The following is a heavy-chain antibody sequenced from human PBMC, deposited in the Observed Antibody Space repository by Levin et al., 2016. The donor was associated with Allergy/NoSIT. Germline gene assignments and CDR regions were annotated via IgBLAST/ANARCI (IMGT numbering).Heavy chain of an antibody. CDR2: IYPGDSDT. D-gene: IGHD3-16*01. Sequence: VRQMPGKGLEWMGIIYPGDSDTRYSPSFQGQVTISADKSISTAYLQWSSLKASDTAMYYCARSLRRYDTVGVDAFDIWGQGTMVTVSS. J-gene: IGHJ3*02. V-gene: IGHV5-51*01. CDR3: ARSLRRYDTVGVDAFDI.